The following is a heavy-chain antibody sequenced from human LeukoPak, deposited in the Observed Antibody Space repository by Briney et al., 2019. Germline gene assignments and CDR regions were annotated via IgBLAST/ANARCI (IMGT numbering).Heavy chain of an antibody. J-gene: IGHJ4*02. D-gene: IGHD3-3*02. CDR3: GNHFPHFDY. Sequence: GRSLSLSCAASGFTFSSYGMHWVRQAPGKGLEWVAVISYDGGDKYYADSVKGRFTISRDNSKNTLYLQMNSLRAEDTAVYYCGNHFPHFDYWGQGTLVTVSS. V-gene: IGHV3-30*18. CDR2: ISYDGGDK. CDR1: GFTFSSYG.